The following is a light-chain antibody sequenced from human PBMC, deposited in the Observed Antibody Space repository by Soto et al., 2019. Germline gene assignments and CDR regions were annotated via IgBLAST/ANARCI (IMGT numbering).Light chain of an antibody. CDR2: DVD. Sequence: QSALTQPPSASGSPGQSVTISCTGTTSDVGGYNYVSWYQQHPGKAPKLLVYDVDKRPSGVPDRFSGSKSGNTASLTVSGLQAEDEADYYCTSYTSNTTWVFGGGTKLTVL. CDR3: TSYTSNTTWV. CDR1: TSDVGGYNY. J-gene: IGLJ3*02. V-gene: IGLV2-8*01.